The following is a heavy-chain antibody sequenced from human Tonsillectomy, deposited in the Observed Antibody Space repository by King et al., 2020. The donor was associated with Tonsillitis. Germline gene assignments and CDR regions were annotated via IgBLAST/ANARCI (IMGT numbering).Heavy chain of an antibody. CDR1: GGTFSSYA. CDR3: ARELECVSSGYFPSYFGMGV. CDR2: IIPNLGIA. J-gene: IGHJ6*02. V-gene: IGHV1-69*09. Sequence: QLVQSGAEVKKPGSSVKVSCKASGGTFSSYAISWVRQAPGQGLEWMGRIIPNLGIANYAQKFQGRVTITADKSTTTAYMELSSLRSEDTDVYYCARELECVSSGYFPSYFGMGVWGHGTTLTVSS. D-gene: IGHD3-22*01.